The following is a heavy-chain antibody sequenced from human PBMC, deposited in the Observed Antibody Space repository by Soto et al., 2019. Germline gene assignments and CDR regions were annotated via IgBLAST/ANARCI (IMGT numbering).Heavy chain of an antibody. CDR1: GGSISSGGYY. CDR2: IYYSGST. V-gene: IGHV4-31*03. D-gene: IGHD4-17*01. J-gene: IGHJ3*02. CDR3: ARYGDYGDAFDI. Sequence: KPSETLSLTCTVSGGSISSGGYYWSWIRQHPGKGLEWIGYIYYSGSTYYNPSLKSRVTISVDTSKIQFSLKLSSVTAADTAVYYCARYGDYGDAFDIWGQGTMVTVSS.